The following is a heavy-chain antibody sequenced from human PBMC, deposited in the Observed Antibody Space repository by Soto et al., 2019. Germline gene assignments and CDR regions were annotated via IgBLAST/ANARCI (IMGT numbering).Heavy chain of an antibody. CDR3: ARLRGYESSGYYFPFDY. CDR1: GGSISSYY. D-gene: IGHD3-22*01. Sequence: SETRSLTCTVSGGSISSYYWSWIRQPPGKGLEWIGYIYYSGSTNYNPSLKSRVTISVDTSKKQFSLKLSSVTAADTAVYYCARLRGYESSGYYFPFDYWGQGTLVTVSS. CDR2: IYYSGST. V-gene: IGHV4-59*08. J-gene: IGHJ4*02.